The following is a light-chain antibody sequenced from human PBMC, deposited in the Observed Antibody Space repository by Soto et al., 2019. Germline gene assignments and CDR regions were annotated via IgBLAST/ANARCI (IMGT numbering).Light chain of an antibody. J-gene: IGLJ1*01. CDR2: EVT. CDR1: ISDIGAYDY. Sequence: QSVLTQASCLSGSPGQSITISCTGTISDIGAYDYVSWFQQHPGKAPKLMISEVTNRPSGVSNRFSGSKSGNTAYLTSSGLQVEDEAEYFCFSFTTTNAHVFRTGTKVTVL. V-gene: IGLV2-14*01. CDR3: FSFTTTNAHV.